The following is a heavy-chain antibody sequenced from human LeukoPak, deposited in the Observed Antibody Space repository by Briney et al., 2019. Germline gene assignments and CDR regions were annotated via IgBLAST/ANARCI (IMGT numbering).Heavy chain of an antibody. CDR2: ISPNSGGT. Sequence: ASVKVSCKASGYTFTGYYMHWVRQAPGQGLEWMGWISPNSGGTNYAQKFQGRVTMTRDTSISTAYMQRSRLISDDTAVYYCARGHRTTVSPPGYWGQGTLVTVSS. V-gene: IGHV1-2*02. J-gene: IGHJ4*02. CDR1: GYTFTGYY. CDR3: ARGHRTTVSPPGY. D-gene: IGHD4-17*01.